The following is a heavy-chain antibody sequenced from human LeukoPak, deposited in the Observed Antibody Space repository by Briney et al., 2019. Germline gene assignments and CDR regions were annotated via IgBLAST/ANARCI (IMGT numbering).Heavy chain of an antibody. J-gene: IGHJ4*02. CDR2: IKSKTDGGTT. CDR3: TTDYYDSSGYIDY. D-gene: IGHD3-22*01. V-gene: IGHV3-15*01. CDR1: GFTFSNAW. Sequence: GGSLRLSCAASGFTFSNAWMSWVRQAPGKGLEWVGRIKSKTDGGTTDYAAPVEGRFTISRDDSKNTLYLQMNSLKTEDTAVYYCTTDYYDSSGYIDYWGQGTLVTVSS.